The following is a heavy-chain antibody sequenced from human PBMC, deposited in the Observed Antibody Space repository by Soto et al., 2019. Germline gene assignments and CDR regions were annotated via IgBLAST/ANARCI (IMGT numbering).Heavy chain of an antibody. D-gene: IGHD6-13*01. CDR2: IYYSGNT. CDR3: ACVAAAADDWFDP. Sequence: PSATLSLTCTVSGCSISSISYYWGWNRQPPGKGLEWIGSIYYSGNTYYNPSLKSRVTISVDTSKNQFSLKLSSVTAADTAVYYVACVAAAADDWFDPWGQGSVVTV. CDR1: GCSISSISYY. V-gene: IGHV4-39*01. J-gene: IGHJ5*02.